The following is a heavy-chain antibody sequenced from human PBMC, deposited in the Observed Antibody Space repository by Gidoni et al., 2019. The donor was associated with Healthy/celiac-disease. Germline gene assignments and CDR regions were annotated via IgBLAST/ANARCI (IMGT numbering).Heavy chain of an antibody. CDR1: GFTFSSYR. V-gene: IGHV3-21*01. J-gene: IGHJ3*02. Sequence: EVQLVESGGGLVKPGGSLRLSCAASGFTFSSYRMNWVRQAPGKGLEWVSSISSSSSYIYYADSVKGRFTISRDNAKNSLYLQMNSLRAEDTAVYYCAREGVVVTVDAFDIWGQGTMVTVSS. CDR3: AREGVVVTVDAFDI. CDR2: ISSSSSYI. D-gene: IGHD3-22*01.